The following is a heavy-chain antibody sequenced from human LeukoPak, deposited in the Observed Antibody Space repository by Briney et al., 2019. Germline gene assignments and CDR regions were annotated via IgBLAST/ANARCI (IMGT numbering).Heavy chain of an antibody. Sequence: SVKVSCKASGGTFSSYAISWVRQAPGQGLEWMGGIIPIFGTANYAQKLQGRVTMTTDTSTSTAYMELRSLRSDDTAVYYCARERFGELLHWGQGTLVTVSS. J-gene: IGHJ4*02. D-gene: IGHD3-10*01. CDR3: ARERFGELLH. CDR2: IIPIFGTA. CDR1: GGTFSSYA. V-gene: IGHV1-69*05.